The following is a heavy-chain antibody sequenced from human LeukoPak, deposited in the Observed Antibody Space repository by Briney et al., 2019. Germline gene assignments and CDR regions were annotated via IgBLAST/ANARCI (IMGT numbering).Heavy chain of an antibody. CDR2: ISVYNGNT. Sequence: AAVKVSCKASGYTFKSYGISWGRQAPGQGVEWRGWISVYNGNTNYAQKCQGRVTITTDTPTSTAYMELRSLRSDDTAVFYCARVRRIVGTTSWFDPWGQGTLVTVSS. CDR1: GYTFKSYG. D-gene: IGHD1-26*01. CDR3: ARVRRIVGTTSWFDP. J-gene: IGHJ5*02. V-gene: IGHV1-18*01.